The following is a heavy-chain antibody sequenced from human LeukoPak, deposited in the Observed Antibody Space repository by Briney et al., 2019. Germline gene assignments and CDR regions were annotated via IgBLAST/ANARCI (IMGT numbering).Heavy chain of an antibody. CDR2: IRYDGSNK. J-gene: IGHJ4*02. D-gene: IGHD3-22*01. Sequence: GGSLRLSCAASGFTLGSYGMHWVRQAPGKGLEWVAFIRYDGSNKYYADSVKGRFTISRDNSKNTLYLQMNSPRAEDTAVYYCAKETYYYDSSGYYPSNYFDYWGQGTLVTVSS. CDR3: AKETYYYDSSGYYPSNYFDY. CDR1: GFTLGSYG. V-gene: IGHV3-30*02.